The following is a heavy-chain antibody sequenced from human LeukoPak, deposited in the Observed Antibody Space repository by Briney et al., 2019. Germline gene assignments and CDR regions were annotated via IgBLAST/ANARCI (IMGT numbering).Heavy chain of an antibody. V-gene: IGHV1-69*05. D-gene: IGHD6-6*01. J-gene: IGHJ4*02. Sequence: VKVSCKASGGTFSSYAISWVRQAPGQGLEWMGGIIPIFGTANYAQKFQGRVTITTDESTSTAYMELSSLRSEDTAVYYCARERIGYSSSWEFDYWGQGTLVTVSS. CDR2: IIPIFGTA. CDR3: ARERIGYSSSWEFDY. CDR1: GGTFSSYA.